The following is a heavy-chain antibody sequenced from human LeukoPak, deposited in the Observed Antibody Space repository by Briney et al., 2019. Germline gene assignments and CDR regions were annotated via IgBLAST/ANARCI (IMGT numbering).Heavy chain of an antibody. Sequence: KPSETLSLTCAVSGGSISSSNWWSWVRQPPGKXXXWIGEIYHSGSTNYNPSLKSRVTISVDKSKNQFSLKLSSVTAADTAVYYCARSHILTGYSDYWGQGTLVTVSS. D-gene: IGHD3-9*01. CDR3: ARSHILTGYSDY. J-gene: IGHJ4*02. V-gene: IGHV4-4*02. CDR2: IYHSGST. CDR1: GGSISSSNW.